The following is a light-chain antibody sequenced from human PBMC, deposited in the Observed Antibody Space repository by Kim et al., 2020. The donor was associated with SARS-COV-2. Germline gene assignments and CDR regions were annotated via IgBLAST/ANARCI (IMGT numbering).Light chain of an antibody. CDR2: LGS. J-gene: IGKJ3*01. CDR1: QSLLHNNGNNF. V-gene: IGKV2-28*01. Sequence: PASISCRSSQSLLHNNGNNFLDWYLQKPGQSPQLLIYLGSNRASGVPDRFSGSGSGTDFTLKISRVEAEDVGVYYCMQPLVTPFTFGPGTKVDTK. CDR3: MQPLVTPFT.